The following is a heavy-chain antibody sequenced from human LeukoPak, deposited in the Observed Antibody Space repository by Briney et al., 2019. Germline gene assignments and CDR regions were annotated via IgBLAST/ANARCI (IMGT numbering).Heavy chain of an antibody. J-gene: IGHJ4*02. CDR2: IYYSGST. D-gene: IGHD2-8*01. CDR3: ARGHDNGPFPVDY. V-gene: IGHV4-59*01. CDR1: GGSISSYY. Sequence: PSETLSLTCTVSGGSISSYYWSWIRQPPGKGLEWIGYIYYSGSTNYNPSLKSRVTISVDTSKNQFSLKLSSVTAADTAVYYCARGHDNGPFPVDYWGQGTLVTVSS.